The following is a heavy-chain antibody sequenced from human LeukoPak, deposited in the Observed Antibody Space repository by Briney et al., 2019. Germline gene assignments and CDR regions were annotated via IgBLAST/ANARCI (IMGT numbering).Heavy chain of an antibody. CDR1: GYTFTSYG. V-gene: IGHV1-18*04. CDR2: ISAYNGNT. J-gene: IGHJ6*04. Sequence: ASVKVSCKASGYTFTSYGIGWVRQAPGQGLEWMGWISAYNGNTNYAQKLQGRVTMTTDTSTSTAYMELRSLRSDDTAVYYCARDQGIRWYYYGMDVWGKGTTVTVSS. D-gene: IGHD4-23*01. CDR3: ARDQGIRWYYYGMDV.